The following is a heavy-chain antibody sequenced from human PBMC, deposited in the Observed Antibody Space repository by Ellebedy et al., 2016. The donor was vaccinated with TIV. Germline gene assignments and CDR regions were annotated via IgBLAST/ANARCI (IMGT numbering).Heavy chain of an antibody. CDR1: GDSINTKY. V-gene: IGHV4-34*01. CDR3: ARFGSY. Sequence: SETLSLXXSLSGDSINTKYWSWIRQPPGKGLEWIGEINRSGSTNYSPSLKSRVTISVDTSKNHFSLKLSSVTAADTAVYYCARFGSYWGQGTLVTVSS. D-gene: IGHD3-10*01. CDR2: INRSGST. J-gene: IGHJ4*02.